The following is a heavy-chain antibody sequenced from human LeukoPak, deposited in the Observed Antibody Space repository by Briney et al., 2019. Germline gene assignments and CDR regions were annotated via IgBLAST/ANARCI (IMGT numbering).Heavy chain of an antibody. CDR2: INPNSGGT. V-gene: IGHV1-2*06. CDR1: GYTFTGYY. CDR3: VRPDRIFGVPAAFDA. D-gene: IGHD3-3*02. Sequence: ASVKVSCKASGYTFTGYYMHWVRQAPGQGLEWMGRINPNSGGTNYAQAFQGRVTITADESTNTVYMEMSGLRPDDTAVYYCVRPDRIFGVPAAFDAWGQGTLVAVSS. J-gene: IGHJ3*01.